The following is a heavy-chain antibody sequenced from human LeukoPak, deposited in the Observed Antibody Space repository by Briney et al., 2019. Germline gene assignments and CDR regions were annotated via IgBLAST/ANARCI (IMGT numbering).Heavy chain of an antibody. D-gene: IGHD3-22*01. J-gene: IGHJ4*02. Sequence: NPSETLSLTCTVSGGSISSYYWRWLRQPPGKGGEWVGYIYYRGSTNYNPSLKSRVTLSVDTSKNQFSLKLSSVTAADTAVYYCARGAMIGTSVFDYWGQGTLVTVSS. V-gene: IGHV4-59*01. CDR3: ARGAMIGTSVFDY. CDR2: IYYRGST. CDR1: GGSISSYY.